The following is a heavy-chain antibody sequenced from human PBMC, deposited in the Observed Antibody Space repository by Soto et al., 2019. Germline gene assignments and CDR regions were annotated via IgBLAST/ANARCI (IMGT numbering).Heavy chain of an antibody. V-gene: IGHV3-30-3*01. CDR1: GFTFSYYA. CDR2: MSHDGSNE. J-gene: IGHJ6*02. CDR3: ARVDRTVTTFSYYGMDV. Sequence: QVQLVESGGGVVQPGRSLRLSCAASGFTFSYYAMHWVRQAPGKGLEWVAVMSHDGSNEYYADSVKGRFTISRDNSKSTLYVQMNSLRGEDTALYYCARVDRTVTTFSYYGMDVWGQGTTVSVSS. D-gene: IGHD4-4*01.